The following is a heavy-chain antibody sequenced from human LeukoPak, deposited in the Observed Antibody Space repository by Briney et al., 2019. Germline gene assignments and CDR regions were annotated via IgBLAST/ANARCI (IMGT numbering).Heavy chain of an antibody. D-gene: IGHD5-12*01. Sequence: PSGTLPLTCAVYGGSFSGHYWSWIRQPPGKGLEWIGEINDSGIPNCNPSLKSRVTISVDTSKNQFSLRVSSVTAADTAVYYCARVAYSGYEHFWGRGTLVTVSS. CDR3: ARVAYSGYEHF. CDR2: INDSGIP. V-gene: IGHV4-34*01. J-gene: IGHJ4*02. CDR1: GGSFSGHY.